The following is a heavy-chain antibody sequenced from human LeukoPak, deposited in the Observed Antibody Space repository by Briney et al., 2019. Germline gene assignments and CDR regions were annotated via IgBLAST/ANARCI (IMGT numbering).Heavy chain of an antibody. V-gene: IGHV4-34*01. D-gene: IGHD1-26*01. CDR3: ASGGYSGSYYRFDY. CDR2: INHSGST. CDR1: GGSFSGYY. J-gene: IGHJ6*02. Sequence: PSETLSLTCAVYGGSFSGYYWSWIRQPPGKGLEWIGEINHSGSTNYNPSLKSRVTISVNTSKNQFSLKLSSVTAADTAVYYCASGGYSGSYYRFDYWGQGPRSPSP.